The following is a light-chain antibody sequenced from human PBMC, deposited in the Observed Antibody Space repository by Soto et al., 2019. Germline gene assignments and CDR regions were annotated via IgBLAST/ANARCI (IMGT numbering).Light chain of an antibody. CDR1: QSGLYSSNNKNY. Sequence: DIVMTQSPDSLAVSLGERATINCKSSQSGLYSSNNKNYLAWYQQKPGEAPKLLIYDAFALPRGVPSRFSGSGSGTKFTLTIASLQPDDFATYYCQQYETFSGTFGPGTKVDIK. J-gene: IGKJ1*01. V-gene: IGKV4-1*01. CDR2: DAF. CDR3: QQYETFSGT.